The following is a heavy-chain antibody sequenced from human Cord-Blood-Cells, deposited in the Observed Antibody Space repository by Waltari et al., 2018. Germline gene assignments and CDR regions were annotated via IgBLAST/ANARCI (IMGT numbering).Heavy chain of an antibody. Sequence: QLQLQESGPGLVTPSETLSLTCPVPGGSSRSSSYSRGWIRTPPGKGLEWIGSNYYSGGTYYNPSLNSRVTISVDTSKNQFSLKLSSVTAADTAVYYCASFFGELFWYFDLWGRGTLVTVSS. CDR2: NYYSGGT. CDR1: GGSSRSSSYS. D-gene: IGHD3-10*01. V-gene: IGHV4-39*07. CDR3: ASFFGELFWYFDL. J-gene: IGHJ2*01.